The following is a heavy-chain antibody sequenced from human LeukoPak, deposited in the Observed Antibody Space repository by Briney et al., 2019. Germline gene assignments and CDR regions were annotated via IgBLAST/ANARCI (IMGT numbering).Heavy chain of an antibody. CDR3: AKLAEDGSGWTFDY. CDR1: GFTLSSYA. CDR2: IDGSGRNT. Sequence: PGGSLRLSCAASGFTLSSYAMRWVRQAPGKGLEWVSGIDGSGRNTYYADSVKGRFTISRDNSKNTLYLQMNSLRAEDTAVYYCAKLAEDGSGWTFDYWGQGTLVTVSS. V-gene: IGHV3-23*01. J-gene: IGHJ4*02. D-gene: IGHD6-19*01.